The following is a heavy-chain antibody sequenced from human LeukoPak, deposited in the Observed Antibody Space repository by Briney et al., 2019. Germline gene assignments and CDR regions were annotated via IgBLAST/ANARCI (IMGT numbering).Heavy chain of an antibody. Sequence: PSETLSLTCAVSGYSISSGYYWGWIRQPPGKGLEWIGEINHSGSTNYNPSLKSRVTISVDTSKNQFSLKLSSVTAADTAVYYCARGYNSGSFFYWGQGTLVTVSS. D-gene: IGHD1-26*01. CDR3: ARGYNSGSFFY. CDR2: INHSGST. V-gene: IGHV4-38-2*01. J-gene: IGHJ4*02. CDR1: GYSISSGYY.